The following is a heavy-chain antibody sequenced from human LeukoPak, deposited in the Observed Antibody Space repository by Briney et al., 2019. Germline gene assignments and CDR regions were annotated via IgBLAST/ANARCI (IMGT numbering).Heavy chain of an antibody. CDR2: IYHSGST. Sequence: SETLSLTCAVSGYSISSGYYWGWIRQPPGKGLEWIGSIYHSGSTYYNPSLKSRVTISVDTSKNQFSLKLSSVTAADTAVYYCARRGGYCSSTSCYKAGYSDYWGQGTLVTVSS. CDR1: GYSISSGYY. V-gene: IGHV4-38-2*01. D-gene: IGHD2-2*02. J-gene: IGHJ4*02. CDR3: ARRGGYCSSTSCYKAGYSDY.